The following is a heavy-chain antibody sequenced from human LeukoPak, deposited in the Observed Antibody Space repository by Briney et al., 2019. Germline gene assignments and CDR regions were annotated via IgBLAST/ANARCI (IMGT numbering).Heavy chain of an antibody. Sequence: SETLSLTCTVSGGSVSSYYWSWIRQPPAKGLEWVGYINYSGSTNYNPSLKSRVTISLDTSKNQFSLKLSSVTAADTTVYYWAGGGADYGGYVLDYWGQGTLVTVSS. J-gene: IGHJ4*02. CDR2: INYSGST. V-gene: IGHV4-59*02. CDR3: AGGGADYGGYVLDY. D-gene: IGHD4-17*01. CDR1: GGSVSSYY.